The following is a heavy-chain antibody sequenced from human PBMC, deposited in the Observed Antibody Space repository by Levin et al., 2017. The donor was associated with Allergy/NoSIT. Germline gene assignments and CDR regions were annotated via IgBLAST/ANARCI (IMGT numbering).Heavy chain of an antibody. CDR2: IYYDGSA. CDR1: GGSISDDSYY. V-gene: IGHV4-39*07. Sequence: SETLSLTCTVSGGSISDDSYYWAWVRQPPGKGLEWVGSIYYDGSAYYNPSLKTRLTISVDTSKNQFSLRVNSVTAADTAVDYCAGEPNSPYYYNYGLDVWGPGTTVTVSS. CDR3: AGEPNSPYYYNYGLDV. J-gene: IGHJ6*02. D-gene: IGHD2/OR15-2a*01.